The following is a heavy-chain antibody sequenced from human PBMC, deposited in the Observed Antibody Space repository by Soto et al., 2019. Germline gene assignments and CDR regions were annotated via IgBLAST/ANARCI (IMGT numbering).Heavy chain of an antibody. CDR1: GFTFTSSA. CDR2: IVVGSGNT. Sequence: QMQLGQSEPEVKKPGTSVKVSCKASGFTFTSSAVQWVRQARGQRLEWIGWIVVGSGNTNYAQKFQERVTITRDMSTSTAYMELSSLRSEDTAVYYCAAGWELLRRYFQHWGQGTLVTVSS. D-gene: IGHD1-26*01. V-gene: IGHV1-58*01. CDR3: AAGWELLRRYFQH. J-gene: IGHJ1*01.